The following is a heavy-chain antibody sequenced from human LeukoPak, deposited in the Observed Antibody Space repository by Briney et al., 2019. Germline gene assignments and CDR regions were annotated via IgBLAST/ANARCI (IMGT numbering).Heavy chain of an antibody. CDR1: GGSFSGYY. CDR2: INHSGST. CDR3: AGPGYCSSTSCSDDAFDI. J-gene: IGHJ3*02. D-gene: IGHD2-2*01. V-gene: IGHV4-34*01. Sequence: SETLSLTCAVYGGSFSGYYWSWIRQPPGKGLEWIGEINHSGSTNYNPSLKSRVTISVDTSKNQFSLKLSSVTAADTAVYYCAGPGYCSSTSCSDDAFDIWGQGTMVTVSS.